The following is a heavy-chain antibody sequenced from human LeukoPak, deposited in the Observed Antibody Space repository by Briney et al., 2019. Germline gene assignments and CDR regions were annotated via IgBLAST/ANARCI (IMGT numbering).Heavy chain of an antibody. CDR2: ISSSSSTI. Sequence: PGGSLRLSCAASGFTFSSYSMNWVRQAPGKGLEWVSYISSSSSTIYYADSVKGRFTISRDNAKNSLYLQMNSLRAEDTAVYYCARDFPGYYMDVWGKGTTVTISS. D-gene: IGHD1-14*01. V-gene: IGHV3-48*04. J-gene: IGHJ6*03. CDR1: GFTFSSYS. CDR3: ARDFPGYYMDV.